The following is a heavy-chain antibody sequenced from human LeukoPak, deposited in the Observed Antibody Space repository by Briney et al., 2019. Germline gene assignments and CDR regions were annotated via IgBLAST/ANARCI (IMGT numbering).Heavy chain of an antibody. D-gene: IGHD3-22*01. CDR2: ISWDGDST. Sequence: GGSLRLSCAASGFTFDDYAMHWVRQAPGKGLECVSLISWDGDSTYYADSVKGRFTISRDNNKNSLYLQMSSLRTEDTALYYCATAPYDSRGIFVYWGQGKLVTVSS. V-gene: IGHV3-43D*03. J-gene: IGHJ4*02. CDR3: ATAPYDSRGIFVY. CDR1: GFTFDDYA.